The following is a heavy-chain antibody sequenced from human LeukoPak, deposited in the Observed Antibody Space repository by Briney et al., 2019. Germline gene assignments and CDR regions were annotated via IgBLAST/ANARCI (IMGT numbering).Heavy chain of an antibody. CDR2: IKQDGSEK. Sequence: PGGSLRLSCAASGFTFSSYWMSWVRQAPGKGREWVANIKQDGSEKYYVDSVKGRFTISRDNAKNSLYLQMNSLRAEGTAAYYCARQNYDFWSGYIVYWGQGTLVTVSS. J-gene: IGHJ4*02. CDR1: GFTFSSYW. CDR3: ARQNYDFWSGYIVY. V-gene: IGHV3-7*01. D-gene: IGHD3-3*01.